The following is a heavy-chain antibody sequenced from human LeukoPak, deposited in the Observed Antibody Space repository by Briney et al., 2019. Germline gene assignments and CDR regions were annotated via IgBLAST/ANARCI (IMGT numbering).Heavy chain of an antibody. V-gene: IGHV1-46*01. D-gene: IGHD3-16*01. CDR1: GYTFTNYY. J-gene: IGHJ1*01. CDR2: INPSIGTT. Sequence: ASVKVSCKASGYTFTNYYIHWVRQAPGQGLEWMGIINPSIGTTSYAQKFQGRVTMTRDTSTSTVYMELSSLTSEDTAVYYCAKANTGGGSNNLGYFHHWGQGTLVTVSS. CDR3: AKANTGGGSNNLGYFHH.